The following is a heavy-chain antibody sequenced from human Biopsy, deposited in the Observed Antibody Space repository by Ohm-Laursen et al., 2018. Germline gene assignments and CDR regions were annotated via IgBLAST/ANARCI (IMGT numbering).Heavy chain of an antibody. J-gene: IGHJ4*02. CDR3: ARGRTGG. CDR1: GFTFSIYS. D-gene: IGHD1/OR15-1a*01. Sequence: SLRLSCSASGFTFSIYSMNWVRQAPGKGLEWVSFISSGSSPIYYADSVKGRFTISRDDAKNSLYLQMNSLRAEDSAVYYCARGRTGGWGQGTLVTVSS. V-gene: IGHV3-48*01. CDR2: ISSGSSPI.